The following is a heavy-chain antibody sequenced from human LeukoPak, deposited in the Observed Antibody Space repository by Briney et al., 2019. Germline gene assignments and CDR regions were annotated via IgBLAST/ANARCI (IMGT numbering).Heavy chain of an antibody. CDR1: GYIFTGYY. J-gene: IGHJ4*02. Sequence: GASVKVSCKASGYIFTGYYMHWVRQAPGQGLEWMGWINPNSGDTNYAQKFQGRVTMTRDMSTSTVYMELSSLRSEDTAVYYCARVKRIAAPDYWGQGTLVTVSS. CDR2: INPNSGDT. V-gene: IGHV1-2*02. CDR3: ARVKRIAAPDY. D-gene: IGHD6-6*01.